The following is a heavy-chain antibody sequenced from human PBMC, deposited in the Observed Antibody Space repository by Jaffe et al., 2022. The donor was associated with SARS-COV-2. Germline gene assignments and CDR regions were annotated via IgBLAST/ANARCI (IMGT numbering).Heavy chain of an antibody. CDR2: ISSSSSTI. CDR3: ARDRWELDGSRFDY. CDR1: GFTFSSYS. D-gene: IGHD1-26*01. Sequence: EVQLVESGGGLVQPGGSLRLSCAASGFTFSSYSMNWVRQAPGKGLEWVSYISSSSSTIYYADSVKGRFTISRDNAKNSLYLQMNSLRDEDTAVYYCARDRWELDGSRFDYWGQGTLVTVSS. J-gene: IGHJ4*02. V-gene: IGHV3-48*02.